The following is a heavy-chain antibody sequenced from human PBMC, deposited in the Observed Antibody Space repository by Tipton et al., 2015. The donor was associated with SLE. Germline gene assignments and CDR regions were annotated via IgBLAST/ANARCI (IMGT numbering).Heavy chain of an antibody. V-gene: IGHV3-53*04. Sequence: SLRLSCAASGFTVSSNYMSWVRQAPGKGLEWVSVIYSGGSTYYADSVKGRFTISRHNSKNTLYLQMNSLRAEDTAVYYCARSSIAARGGFDYWGQGTLVTVSS. CDR1: GFTVSSNY. CDR2: IYSGGST. J-gene: IGHJ4*02. D-gene: IGHD6-6*01. CDR3: ARSSIAARGGFDY.